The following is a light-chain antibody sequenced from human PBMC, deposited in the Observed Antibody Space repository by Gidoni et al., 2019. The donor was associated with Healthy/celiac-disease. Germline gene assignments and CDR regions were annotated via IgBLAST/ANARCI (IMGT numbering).Light chain of an antibody. Sequence: QSVLTQPPSVSGAPGQRVTISCTGSSSNIGAGYDVHWYKQLPGTAPKLLIYGNSNRPSVVPDRFSGSKSGTSASLAITGLQAEDEADYYCQSYDSSLSGWVFGGGTKLT. J-gene: IGLJ2*01. V-gene: IGLV1-40*01. CDR2: GNS. CDR3: QSYDSSLSGWV. CDR1: SSNIGAGYD.